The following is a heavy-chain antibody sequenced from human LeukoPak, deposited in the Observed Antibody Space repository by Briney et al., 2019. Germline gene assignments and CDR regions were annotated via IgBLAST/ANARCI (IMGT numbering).Heavy chain of an antibody. J-gene: IGHJ4*02. D-gene: IGHD4-17*01. Sequence: SETLSLTCTVSGGSITSSYWSWIRQPPGKGLELIGYIYYSGSTNYNPSLKSRVTISVDTSKNQFSLKLSSVTAADTAVYYCARRYGDYVAFDYWGQGTLVTVSS. CDR2: IYYSGST. CDR3: ARRYGDYVAFDY. CDR1: GGSITSSY. V-gene: IGHV4-59*01.